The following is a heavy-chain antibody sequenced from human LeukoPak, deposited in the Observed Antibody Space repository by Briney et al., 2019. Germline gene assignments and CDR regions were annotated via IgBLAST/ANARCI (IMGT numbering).Heavy chain of an antibody. V-gene: IGHV4-59*01. J-gene: IGHJ4*02. CDR2: IYYSGST. Sequence: SETLSLTCTVSGGSISSYYWSWIRQPPGKGLEWIGYIYYSGSTNYNPSLKSRVTISVDTSKNQFSLKLSSVTAADTAVYYRAEGYCSGGRCYEYWGQGTPGTLSS. CDR1: GGSISSYY. D-gene: IGHD2-15*01. CDR3: AEGYCSGGRCYEY.